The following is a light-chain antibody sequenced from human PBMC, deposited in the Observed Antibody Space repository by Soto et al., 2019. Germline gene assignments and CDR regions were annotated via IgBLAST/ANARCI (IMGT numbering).Light chain of an antibody. V-gene: IGKV3D-7*01. Sequence: EIVLTQSPVPLSLSPGERATPSCRASQTVSRMYLSWFQQKPGQAPRLLIYGTSTRATGIPVRFSGSGSGTDFTLTISSLQPEDFAVYFCHQDFNLPWTFGQGTKVDIK. CDR3: HQDFNLPWT. J-gene: IGKJ1*01. CDR1: QTVSRMY. CDR2: GTS.